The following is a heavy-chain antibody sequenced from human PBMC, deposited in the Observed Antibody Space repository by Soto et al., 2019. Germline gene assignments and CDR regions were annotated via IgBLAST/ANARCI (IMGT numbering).Heavy chain of an antibody. Sequence: QVQLQQWGAGLLKPSETLSLTCAVYGGSFSGYYWSWIRQPPGKGREWIGEINHSGSTNYNPSLKSRVTISVDTSKNQFSLKLSSVTAADTAVYYCARNYGYAFSHYWGQGTLVTVSS. CDR2: INHSGST. CDR1: GGSFSGYY. V-gene: IGHV4-34*01. D-gene: IGHD3-16*01. J-gene: IGHJ4*02. CDR3: ARNYGYAFSHY.